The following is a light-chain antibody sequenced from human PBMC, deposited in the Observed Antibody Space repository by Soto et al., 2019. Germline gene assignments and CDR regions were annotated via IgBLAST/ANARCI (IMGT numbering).Light chain of an antibody. CDR3: AAWDDSLSGHYV. Sequence: SVLTQPPPASGTPGQRVTISCSGSSSNIGSNYVYWYQQLPGTAPKPLIYRNNQPPPGVPDRFSGSKSGTSASLAISGLRSEDEADYYCAAWDDSLSGHYVFGTGTKVTVL. CDR2: RNN. V-gene: IGLV1-47*01. J-gene: IGLJ1*01. CDR1: SSNIGSNY.